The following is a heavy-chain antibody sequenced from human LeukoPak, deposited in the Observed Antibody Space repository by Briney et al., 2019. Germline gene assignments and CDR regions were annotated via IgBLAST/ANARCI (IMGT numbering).Heavy chain of an antibody. Sequence: GGSLRLSCAASGFTFSSYAMSWVRQAPGKGLEWVSTISGSGGSTYYADPVKGRFTISRDNSKNTLYLQMNSLRAEDTAIYYCAKMYYYDSSGYQIIGGTFDYWGQGTLVTVSS. CDR2: ISGSGGST. CDR1: GFTFSSYA. CDR3: AKMYYYDSSGYQIIGGTFDY. J-gene: IGHJ4*02. V-gene: IGHV3-23*01. D-gene: IGHD3-22*01.